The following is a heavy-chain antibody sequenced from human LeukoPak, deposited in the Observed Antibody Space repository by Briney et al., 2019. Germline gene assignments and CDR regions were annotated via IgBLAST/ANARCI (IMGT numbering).Heavy chain of an antibody. CDR2: ISYDGSNK. CDR3: AKDLGSSGWFNDY. J-gene: IGHJ4*02. CDR1: GFTFSNAW. V-gene: IGHV3-30*18. Sequence: PGGSLRLSCAASGFTFSNAWMGWVRQAPGKGLEWVAVISYDGSNKYYADSVKGRFTISRDNSKNTLYLQMNSPRAEDTAVYYCAKDLGSSGWFNDYWGQGTLVTVSS. D-gene: IGHD6-19*01.